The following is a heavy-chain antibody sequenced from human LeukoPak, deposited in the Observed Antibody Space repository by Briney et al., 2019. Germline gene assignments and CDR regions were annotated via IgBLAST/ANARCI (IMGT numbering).Heavy chain of an antibody. CDR1: GGSISSSSYY. Sequence: SETLSLTCTVSGGSISSSSYYWGWIRQPPGKGLEWIGSIYYSGSTYYNPSLKSRVTISVDTSKNQFSLKLSSVTAADTAVYYCARIGWELRAFDIWGQGTMVTVSS. CDR2: IYYSGST. J-gene: IGHJ3*02. V-gene: IGHV4-39*07. CDR3: ARIGWELRAFDI. D-gene: IGHD1-26*01.